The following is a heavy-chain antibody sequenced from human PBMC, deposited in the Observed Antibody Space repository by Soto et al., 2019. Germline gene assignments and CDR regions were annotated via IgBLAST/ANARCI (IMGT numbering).Heavy chain of an antibody. CDR1: GFTFNNYA. CDR2: ISYDGNKK. J-gene: IGHJ4*02. Sequence: QVQLVESGGGVVQPGRSLRLSCAASGFTFNNYAMYWVRQAPGKGLDWVALISYDGNKKNYADSVKGRFTISRDNSKNTLHLQMNSLRAEDTAVYYCARGPWYYFDYWGQGSLVTVSS. CDR3: ARGPWYYFDY. V-gene: IGHV3-30-3*01.